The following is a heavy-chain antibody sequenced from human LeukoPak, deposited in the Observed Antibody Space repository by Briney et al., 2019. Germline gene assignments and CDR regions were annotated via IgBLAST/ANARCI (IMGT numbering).Heavy chain of an antibody. Sequence: GESLKISCKGSGYSFTSYWIGWVRQMPGKGLEWMGIIYLGDSDTRYSPSFQGQVTIAADKSISTAYLQWSSRKASDTAMYYCARAIAARWFFFDYWGQGTLVTVSS. CDR1: GYSFTSYW. J-gene: IGHJ4*02. D-gene: IGHD6-6*01. CDR3: ARAIAARWFFFDY. V-gene: IGHV5-51*01. CDR2: IYLGDSDT.